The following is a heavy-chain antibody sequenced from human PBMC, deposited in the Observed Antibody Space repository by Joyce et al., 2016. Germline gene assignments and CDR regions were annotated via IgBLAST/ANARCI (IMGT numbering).Heavy chain of an antibody. V-gene: IGHV4-39*01. CDR1: GGSISSSDYY. J-gene: IGHJ4*02. CDR3: ARLLLWFGEAPFDY. D-gene: IGHD3-10*01. CDR2: IYYSGST. Sequence: QLQLQESGPGLVTPSETLSLTCTVSGGSISSSDYYWGWIRQPPGKGREWIGIIYYSGSTYYNPPLKSRVTISVDASKNQLSLKVSSVTAADTAVYYCARLLLWFGEAPFDYWGQGTLVTVSS.